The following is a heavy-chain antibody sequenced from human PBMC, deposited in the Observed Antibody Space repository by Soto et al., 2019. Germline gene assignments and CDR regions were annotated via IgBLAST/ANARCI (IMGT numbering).Heavy chain of an antibody. J-gene: IGHJ4*02. CDR1: GFTFRSYA. CDR2: ISGSGGST. V-gene: IGHV3-23*01. CDR3: AKSATYYYDSSGYFNY. Sequence: EVQLLESGGGLVQPGGSLRLSCVASGFTFRSYAMNWVRQAPGKGLEWVSAISGSGGSTYYADSVKGRFTISRDNSKNTLYLQMNSLRAEDTAVYYCAKSATYYYDSSGYFNYWGQGTLVTVSS. D-gene: IGHD3-22*01.